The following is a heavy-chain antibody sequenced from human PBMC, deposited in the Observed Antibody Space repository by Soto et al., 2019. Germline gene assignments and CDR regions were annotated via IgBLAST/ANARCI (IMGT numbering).Heavy chain of an antibody. CDR1: CGSFSGYY. D-gene: IGHD3-10*01. J-gene: IGHJ4*02. Sequence: PSETLSLTCAVYCGSFSGYYWSWIRQPPGKGLEWIGEINHSGSTNYNPSLKSRVTISVDTSKNQFSLKLSSVTAADTAVYYCARGLYYYGSGSPPPTFDYWGQGTLVTVSS. CDR3: ARGLYYYGSGSPPPTFDY. V-gene: IGHV4-34*01. CDR2: INHSGST.